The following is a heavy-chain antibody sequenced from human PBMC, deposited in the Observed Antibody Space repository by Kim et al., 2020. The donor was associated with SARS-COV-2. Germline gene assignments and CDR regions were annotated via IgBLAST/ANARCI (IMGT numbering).Heavy chain of an antibody. Sequence: SVKVSCKASGGTFSSYAISWVRQAPGQGLEWMGGIIPIFGTANYAQKFQGRVTITADESTSTAYMELSSLRSEDTAVYYCARDPLTGLVRLNYYGMDVWGQGTTVTVSS. CDR2: IIPIFGTA. J-gene: IGHJ6*02. D-gene: IGHD3-9*01. CDR3: ARDPLTGLVRLNYYGMDV. CDR1: GGTFSSYA. V-gene: IGHV1-69*13.